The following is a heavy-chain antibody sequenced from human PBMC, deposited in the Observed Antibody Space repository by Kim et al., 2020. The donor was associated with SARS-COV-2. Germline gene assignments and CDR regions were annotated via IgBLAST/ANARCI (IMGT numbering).Heavy chain of an antibody. D-gene: IGHD5-12*01. CDR2: IYYSGST. Sequence: SETLSLTCTVSGGSISSSSYYWGWIRQPPGKGLEWIGSIYYSGSTYYNPSLKSRVTISVDTSKNQFSLKLSSVTAADTAVYYCARGRDIVATMGSAFDIWGQGTMVTVSS. J-gene: IGHJ3*02. CDR3: ARGRDIVATMGSAFDI. V-gene: IGHV4-39*07. CDR1: GGSISSSSYY.